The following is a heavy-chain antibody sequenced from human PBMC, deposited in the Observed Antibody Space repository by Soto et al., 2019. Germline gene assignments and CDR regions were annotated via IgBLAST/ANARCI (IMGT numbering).Heavy chain of an antibody. D-gene: IGHD3-3*01. CDR2: MNPNSGNT. J-gene: IGHJ6*02. Sequence: ASVKVSCKASGYTFTSYNINWVRQATGEGLEWMGWMNPNSGNTGYAQKLQGRLTTTRNTPPSTAYMELSSLRSEDPAVYYCARAYYDFWSGYDYYYYYGMDVWGQGTTVTVS. CDR3: ARAYYDFWSGYDYYYYYGMDV. CDR1: GYTFTSYN. V-gene: IGHV1-8*01.